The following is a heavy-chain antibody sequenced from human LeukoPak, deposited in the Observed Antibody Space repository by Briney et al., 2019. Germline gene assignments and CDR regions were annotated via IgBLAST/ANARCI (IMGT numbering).Heavy chain of an antibody. V-gene: IGHV3-53*01. J-gene: IGHJ3*02. Sequence: GGSLRLSCAASGFTVSSNYMSWVRQAPGKGLEWASAIYSGGSTYYADSVKGRFTISRDNSKNTLYLQMNSLRAEDTAVYYCARVKGAFGEEFDAFDIWGQGTMVTVSS. CDR3: ARVKGAFGEEFDAFDI. CDR2: IYSGGST. D-gene: IGHD3-10*01. CDR1: GFTVSSNY.